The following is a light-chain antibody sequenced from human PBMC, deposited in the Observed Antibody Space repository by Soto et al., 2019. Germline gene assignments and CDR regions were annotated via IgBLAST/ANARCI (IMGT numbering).Light chain of an antibody. Sequence: DIQLTQSPSFLSASVGDRVTITCRASQGISSYLAWYQQKPGKAPKLLIYAASTLQSGVPSRFSGSGSGTEFTPTTSLLQTEDFAAYYCQQHNNYPTFGQGTRLEIK. CDR3: QQHNNYPT. V-gene: IGKV1-9*01. J-gene: IGKJ5*01. CDR2: AAS. CDR1: QGISSY.